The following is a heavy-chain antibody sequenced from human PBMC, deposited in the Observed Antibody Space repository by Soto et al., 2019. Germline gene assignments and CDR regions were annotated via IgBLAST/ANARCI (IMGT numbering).Heavy chain of an antibody. D-gene: IGHD1-20*01. CDR2: IYYSGST. Sequence: QVQLQESGPGLVKPSQTLSLTCTVSGGSISSGGYYWCWIRQHPGNGLEWIGYIYYSGSTYYNPSFKSRVTISVDTSKNQFSLKLSSVTAADTAVYYCARVGGINWFDPWGQGTLVTVSS. V-gene: IGHV4-31*03. CDR3: ARVGGINWFDP. CDR1: GGSISSGGYY. J-gene: IGHJ5*02.